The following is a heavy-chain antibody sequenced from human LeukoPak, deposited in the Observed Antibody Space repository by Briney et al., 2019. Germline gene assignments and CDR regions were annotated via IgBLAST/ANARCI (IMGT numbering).Heavy chain of an antibody. Sequence: GGSLRLSCAASGFTFSAFAMQWVRQAPEKGLEYVSGINTDGGTTFYANSVKGRFTISRDNPKNTLYLQMGSLRAEDTAVYYCARDGVATNDYWGQGILVTVSS. CDR1: GFTFSAFA. CDR2: INTDGGTT. CDR3: ARDGVATNDY. V-gene: IGHV3-64*01. J-gene: IGHJ4*02. D-gene: IGHD5-24*01.